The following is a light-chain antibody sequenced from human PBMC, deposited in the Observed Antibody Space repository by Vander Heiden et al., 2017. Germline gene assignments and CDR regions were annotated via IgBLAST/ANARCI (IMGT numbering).Light chain of an antibody. CDR3: QSADSSGTYRV. J-gene: IGLJ3*02. Sequence: SSELTQPPSVSVSPGQTARLTCSGDALPKQYAYWYHQKPGQAPVLVIYKDSERPSGIPERFSGSSSGTTVTLTISGAQAEDEADYYCQSADSSGTYRVFGGGTKL. V-gene: IGLV3-25*03. CDR1: ALPKQY. CDR2: KDS.